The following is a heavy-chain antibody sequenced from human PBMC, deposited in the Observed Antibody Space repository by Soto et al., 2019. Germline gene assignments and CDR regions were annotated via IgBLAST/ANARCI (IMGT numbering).Heavy chain of an antibody. V-gene: IGHV1-69*13. Sequence: SVKVSCKASGGTFSSYAISWVRQAPGQALEWMGGIIPIFGTANYAQKFQGRVTITADESTSTAYMELSSLRSEDTAVYYCARDEEGAYCGGDCYSVYYYGMDVWGQGTTVTVSS. CDR1: GGTFSSYA. CDR3: ARDEEGAYCGGDCYSVYYYGMDV. D-gene: IGHD2-21*02. CDR2: IIPIFGTA. J-gene: IGHJ6*02.